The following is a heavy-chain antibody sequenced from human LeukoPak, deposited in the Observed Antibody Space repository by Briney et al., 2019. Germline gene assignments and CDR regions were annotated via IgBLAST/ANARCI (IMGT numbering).Heavy chain of an antibody. CDR3: AKDHVVGATGFDY. V-gene: IGHV3-53*01. J-gene: IGHJ4*02. D-gene: IGHD1-26*01. CDR2: IYSGGST. Sequence: GGSLRLSCAASGFTVSSNYMSWVRQAPGKGLEWVSVIYSGGSTYYADSVKGRFTISRDNSKNTLYLQMNSLRAEDTAVYYCAKDHVVGATGFDYWGQGTLVTVSS. CDR1: GFTVSSNY.